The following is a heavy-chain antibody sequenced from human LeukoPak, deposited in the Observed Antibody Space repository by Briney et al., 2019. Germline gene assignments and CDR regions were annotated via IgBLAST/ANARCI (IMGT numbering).Heavy chain of an antibody. CDR3: ARDGFGDIVVVPAANYYYYYMDV. Sequence: GASVTVSCKASGYTFTGYYMHWVRQAPGQGLEWMGWINPNSGGTNYAQKFQGRVTMTRDTSISTAYMELSRLRSDDTAVYYCARDGFGDIVVVPAANYYYYYMDVWGKGTTVTVSS. J-gene: IGHJ6*03. D-gene: IGHD2-2*01. CDR2: INPNSGGT. V-gene: IGHV1-2*02. CDR1: GYTFTGYY.